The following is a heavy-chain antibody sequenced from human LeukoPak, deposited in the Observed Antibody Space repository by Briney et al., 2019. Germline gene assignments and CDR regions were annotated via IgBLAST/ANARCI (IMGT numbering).Heavy chain of an antibody. D-gene: IGHD5-18*01. Sequence: SETLSLTCTVSGVSISSYYWSWIRQPPGKGLEWIGFISYSGSTNYNPSLKSRVTISVDTSNDQFSLKLSSVTAADTAMYYCARHRLGYSYGPFDYWGQGILVTVSS. CDR1: GVSISSYY. CDR2: ISYSGST. J-gene: IGHJ4*02. V-gene: IGHV4-59*08. CDR3: ARHRLGYSYGPFDY.